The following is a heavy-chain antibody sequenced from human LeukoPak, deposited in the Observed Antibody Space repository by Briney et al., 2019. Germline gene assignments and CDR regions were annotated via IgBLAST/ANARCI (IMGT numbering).Heavy chain of an antibody. J-gene: IGHJ4*02. CDR1: GFTFSTYS. D-gene: IGHD3-10*01. V-gene: IGHV3-21*01. CDR2: ITSSSSYI. CDR3: ARDPHYYGSGSYYPNYFDY. Sequence: PGGSLRLSCAASGFTFSTYSVNWVRQAPGKGLEWVSSITSSSSYIYYGDSVKGRFTISRDNAKNSLYLQMNSLRAEDTAVYYCARDPHYYGSGSYYPNYFDYWGQGTLVTVSS.